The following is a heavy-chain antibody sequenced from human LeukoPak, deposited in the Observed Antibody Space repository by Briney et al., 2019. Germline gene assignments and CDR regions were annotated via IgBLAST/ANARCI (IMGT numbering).Heavy chain of an antibody. Sequence: GGSLRLSCAASGFTFSSYGMHWVRQAPGKGLEWVAFIRSDGSNEYYIDSVKGRFTLSRDNSKNTLYLQMNSLRAEDTAVYYCAKDSAVSGSYPDASDIWGQGTMVTVSS. CDR2: IRSDGSNE. J-gene: IGHJ3*02. D-gene: IGHD1-26*01. V-gene: IGHV3-30*02. CDR1: GFTFSSYG. CDR3: AKDSAVSGSYPDASDI.